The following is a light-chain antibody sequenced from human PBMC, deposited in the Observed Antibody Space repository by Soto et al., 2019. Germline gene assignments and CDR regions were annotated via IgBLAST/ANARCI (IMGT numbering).Light chain of an antibody. Sequence: EIEMTQSPATLSMSPGERATLSCRASQSVSSNLAWYQQKPGQPPRLLIYGASTRATGIPARFSGSGSGTEFTLTIGSLQSEDFAVYYCLQNKTWPLLTFGGGTKVEIK. CDR1: QSVSSN. CDR3: LQNKTWPLLT. CDR2: GAS. V-gene: IGKV3-15*01. J-gene: IGKJ4*01.